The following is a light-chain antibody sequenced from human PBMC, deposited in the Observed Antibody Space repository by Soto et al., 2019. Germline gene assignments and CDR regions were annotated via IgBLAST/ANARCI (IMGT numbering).Light chain of an antibody. CDR1: QSVSSS. J-gene: IGKJ2*01. Sequence: EIVMTQSPATLSVSPGERATLSCRANQSVSSSLAWYQQKPGQAPRLLIYGASTRATGIPARFSGSGSGTEFTLTISSLQSEDFAVYYCQEYNNWPPHTFGQGTKLEIK. V-gene: IGKV3-15*01. CDR2: GAS. CDR3: QEYNNWPPHT.